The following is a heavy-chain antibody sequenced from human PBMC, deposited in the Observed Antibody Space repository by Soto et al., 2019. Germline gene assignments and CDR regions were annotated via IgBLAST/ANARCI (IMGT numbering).Heavy chain of an antibody. CDR2: ISAYNGNT. Sequence: QVQLVQSGAEVKKPGASVKVSCKASGYTFTIYGISWVRQAPGQGLEWMGWISAYNGNTNYAQKLQGRVTMTTDTSTSTAYMELRSLRSDDTAVYYCARDHRITGTGNWFDPWGQGTLVTVSS. V-gene: IGHV1-18*01. J-gene: IGHJ5*02. CDR1: GYTFTIYG. D-gene: IGHD1-20*01. CDR3: ARDHRITGTGNWFDP.